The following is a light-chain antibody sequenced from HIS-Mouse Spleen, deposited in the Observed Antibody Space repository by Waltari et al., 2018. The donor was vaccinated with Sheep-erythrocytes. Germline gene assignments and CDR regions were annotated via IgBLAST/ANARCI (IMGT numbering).Light chain of an antibody. CDR1: KLGDKY. Sequence: SYELTQPPSVSVSPGQTASITCSGDKLGDKYACWYHQKPGQSPVLVIYQDSKRPPVSPVRVSGSNSGNTATLTISGTQAMDEADYYCQAWDSSTVVFGGGTKLTVL. V-gene: IGLV3-1*01. CDR3: QAWDSSTVV. J-gene: IGLJ2*01. CDR2: QDS.